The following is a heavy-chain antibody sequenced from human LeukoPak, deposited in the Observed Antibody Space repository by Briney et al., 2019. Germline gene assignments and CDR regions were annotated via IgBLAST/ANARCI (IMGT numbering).Heavy chain of an antibody. J-gene: IGHJ4*02. V-gene: IGHV3-23*01. CDR2: ISGSGGST. CDR1: GFTFSSYA. Sequence: HSGGSLRLSCAASGFTFSSYAMSWVRQAPGKGLEWVSAISGSGGSTYYADSVKGRFTISRDNSKNTLYLQMNSLRAEDTAVYYCAKVDFGVVISGTSWGQGTLVTVSS. D-gene: IGHD3-3*01. CDR3: AKVDFGVVISGTS.